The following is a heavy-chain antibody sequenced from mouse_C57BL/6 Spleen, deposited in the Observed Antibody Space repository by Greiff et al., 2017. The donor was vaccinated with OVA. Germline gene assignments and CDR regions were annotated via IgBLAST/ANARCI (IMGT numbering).Heavy chain of an antibody. CDR2: IDPEDGDT. CDR3: TRPLYYGKRYFDV. D-gene: IGHD2-1*01. CDR1: GFNIKDYY. Sequence: EVKVVESGAELVRPGASVKLSCTASGFNIKDYYMHWVKQRPEQGLEWIGRIDPEDGDTEYAPKFQGKATMTADTSSNTAYLQLSSLTSEDTAVYYCTRPLYYGKRYFDVWGTGTTVTVSS. J-gene: IGHJ1*03. V-gene: IGHV14-1*01.